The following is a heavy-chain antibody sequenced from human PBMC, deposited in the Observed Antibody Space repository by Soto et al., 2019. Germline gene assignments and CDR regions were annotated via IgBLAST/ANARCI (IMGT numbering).Heavy chain of an antibody. CDR1: GLTFSMYS. V-gene: IGHV3-7*03. J-gene: IGHJ6*02. Sequence: HPGGSLRLSCEVSGLTFSMYSMSWVGHSQGNGLELVDKIPQDGVDGHYADSVKGRFIISRDNDKNSLHLQLNNLRAEDTAVYSCARDNRLLPPHDFFYGSDVWGRGAPVTVCS. CDR2: IPQDGVDG. CDR3: ARDNRLLPPHDFFYGSDV. D-gene: IGHD6-25*01.